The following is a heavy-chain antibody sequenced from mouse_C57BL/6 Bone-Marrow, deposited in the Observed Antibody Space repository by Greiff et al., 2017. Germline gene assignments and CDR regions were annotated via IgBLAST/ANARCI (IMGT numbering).Heavy chain of an antibody. Sequence: EVHLVESGPGLVKPSQSLSLTCSVTGYSITSGYYWNWIRQFPGNKLEWMGYISYDGSNNYNPSLKNRISITRDTSKNQFFLKLNSVTTEDTATYYCAREGLLRRFAYWGQGTLVTVSA. CDR3: AREGLLRRFAY. CDR1: GYSITSGYY. J-gene: IGHJ3*01. CDR2: ISYDGSN. V-gene: IGHV3-6*01. D-gene: IGHD1-2*01.